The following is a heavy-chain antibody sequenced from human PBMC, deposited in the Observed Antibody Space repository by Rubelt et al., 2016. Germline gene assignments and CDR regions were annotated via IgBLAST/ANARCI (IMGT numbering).Heavy chain of an antibody. CDR3: ARHLTRLAFDI. CDR1: GGSISSGGYS. V-gene: IGHV4-30-2*03. D-gene: IGHD1-14*01. CDR2: IYHSGST. Sequence: QLQLQESGPGLVKPSETLSLTCAVSGGSISSGGYSWSWIRQPPGQGLEWIGYIYHSGSTYYNPSLKSRVTISVDTSKNQFSLKRSSVTAADTAVYYCARHLTRLAFDIWGQGTMVTVSS. J-gene: IGHJ3*02.